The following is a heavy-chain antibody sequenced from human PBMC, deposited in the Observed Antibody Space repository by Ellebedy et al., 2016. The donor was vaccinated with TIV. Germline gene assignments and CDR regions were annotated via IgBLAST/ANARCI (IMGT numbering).Heavy chain of an antibody. CDR3: ARDTLRDTAMVTGWFDP. CDR1: GHTFTSYG. D-gene: IGHD5-18*01. Sequence: ASVKVSXKASGHTFTSYGISWVRQAPGQGLEWMGWISAYNGNTNYAQKLQGRVTMTTDTSTSTAYMELRSLRSDDTAVYYCARDTLRDTAMVTGWFDPWGQGTLVTVSS. V-gene: IGHV1-18*04. J-gene: IGHJ5*02. CDR2: ISAYNGNT.